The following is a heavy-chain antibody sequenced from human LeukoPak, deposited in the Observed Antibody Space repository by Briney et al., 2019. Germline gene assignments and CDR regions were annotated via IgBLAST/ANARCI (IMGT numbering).Heavy chain of an antibody. Sequence: ASVKVSCKASGGTFNNSAITWVRQAPGQGLEWMGGIIPMFGTANYAQKLHGTVTITTDESTSTAYMELSSLRSEDTAVYYCAREAQDYGDSLGDYWGQGTLVTVSS. CDR3: AREAQDYGDSLGDY. D-gene: IGHD4-17*01. CDR1: GGTFNNSA. J-gene: IGHJ4*02. V-gene: IGHV1-69*05. CDR2: IIPMFGTA.